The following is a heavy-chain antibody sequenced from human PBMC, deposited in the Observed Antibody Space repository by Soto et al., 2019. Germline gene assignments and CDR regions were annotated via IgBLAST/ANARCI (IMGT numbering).Heavy chain of an antibody. CDR2: ISGGAEGA. Sequence: EVQLWESGGGLVQPGGALRLSCAASGFTFSSHAMSWVRQAPGKGLEWLSSISGGAEGAYYADSVKGRFTISRDNSKNTLYLQMNSLRAEDTAVYYCARDLWWYLHWGQGTLVTVSS. D-gene: IGHD2-15*01. J-gene: IGHJ4*02. CDR1: GFTFSSHA. CDR3: ARDLWWYLH. V-gene: IGHV3-23*01.